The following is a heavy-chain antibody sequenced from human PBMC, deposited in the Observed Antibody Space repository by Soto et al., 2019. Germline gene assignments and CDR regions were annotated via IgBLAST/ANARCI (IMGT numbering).Heavy chain of an antibody. Sequence: PGESLKISCKGSGYSFTSYWIGWVRQMPGKGLEWMGIIYPGDSDTRYSPSFQGQVTTSADKSISTAYLQWSSLKASDTAMYYCATWGYYDILTGTPSSYYYGMDVWGQGTTVTVS. J-gene: IGHJ6*02. D-gene: IGHD3-9*01. V-gene: IGHV5-51*01. CDR3: ATWGYYDILTGTPSSYYYGMDV. CDR1: GYSFTSYW. CDR2: IYPGDSDT.